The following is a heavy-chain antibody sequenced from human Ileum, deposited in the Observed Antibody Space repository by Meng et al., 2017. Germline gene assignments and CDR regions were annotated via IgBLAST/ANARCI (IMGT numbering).Heavy chain of an antibody. D-gene: IGHD4-23*01. J-gene: IGHJ4*02. CDR1: GGSISSSFY. Sequence: QVQLQEPGPGLVEPSGTLSLTCTVSGGSISSSFYWSWVRQSPGKGLEWIGQISHSGSTFYNPSLKSRVTMSVDKSKSQFSLMLTSVTAADTAVYYCARHGGYYQGFWGQGTLVTVSS. V-gene: IGHV4-4*02. CDR2: ISHSGST. CDR3: ARHGGYYQGF.